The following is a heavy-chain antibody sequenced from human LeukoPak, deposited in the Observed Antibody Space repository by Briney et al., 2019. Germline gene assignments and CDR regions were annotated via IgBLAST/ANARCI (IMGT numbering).Heavy chain of an antibody. D-gene: IGHD3-22*01. J-gene: IGHJ4*02. Sequence: PSETLSLTCTVSGGSISTYFWSWIRQPPGKGLEWIGEINHSGSTNYNPSLKSRVTISVDTSKNQFSLKLSSVTAADTAVYYCARADYYDSSGGDWGQGTLVTVSS. CDR1: GGSISTYF. CDR3: ARADYYDSSGGD. V-gene: IGHV4-34*01. CDR2: INHSGST.